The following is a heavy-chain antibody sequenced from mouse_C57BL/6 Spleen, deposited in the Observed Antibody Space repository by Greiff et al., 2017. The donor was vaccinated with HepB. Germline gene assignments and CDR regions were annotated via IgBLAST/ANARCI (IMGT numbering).Heavy chain of an antibody. CDR1: GYSFTGYY. D-gene: IGHD1-1*01. CDR2: INPSTGGT. Sequence: EVKLQQSGPELVKPGASVKISCKASGYSFTGYYMNWVKQSPEKSLEWIGEINPSTGGTTYNQKFKAKATLTVDKSSSTAYMQLKSLTSEDSAVYYCAKGVVADYYAMDYWGQGTSVTVSS. J-gene: IGHJ4*01. V-gene: IGHV1-42*01. CDR3: AKGVVADYYAMDY.